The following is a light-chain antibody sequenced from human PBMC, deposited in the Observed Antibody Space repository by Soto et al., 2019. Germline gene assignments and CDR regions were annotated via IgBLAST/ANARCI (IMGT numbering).Light chain of an antibody. J-gene: IGKJ1*01. CDR1: QSVGKY. CDR2: TTS. CDR3: QQYGSSGT. Sequence: EIVMTQSPATLSLSPGERATLSCRASQSVGKYLVWYQQKPGQAPSLLIYTTSTRASGVPARFSGSGSGTDFTPTISRLEPEDFAVYYCQQYGSSGTFGQGTKVDNK. V-gene: IGKV3-20*01.